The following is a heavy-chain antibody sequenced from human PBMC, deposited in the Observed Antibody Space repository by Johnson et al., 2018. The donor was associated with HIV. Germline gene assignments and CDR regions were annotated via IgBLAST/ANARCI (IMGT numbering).Heavy chain of an antibody. CDR3: AKDNEDAFDI. CDR1: GFTFSSYG. CDR2: IWYAGSYK. Sequence: QVQLVESGGGLVQPGRSLRLSCAASGFTFSSYGMHWVRQAPAKGLEWVAVIWYAGSYKYYADPVKGRFTLSRDNSKNTLYLQMNSLRAEDTAVYYCAKDNEDAFDIWGQGTMVTVSS. J-gene: IGHJ3*02. V-gene: IGHV3-33*06. D-gene: IGHD1-1*01.